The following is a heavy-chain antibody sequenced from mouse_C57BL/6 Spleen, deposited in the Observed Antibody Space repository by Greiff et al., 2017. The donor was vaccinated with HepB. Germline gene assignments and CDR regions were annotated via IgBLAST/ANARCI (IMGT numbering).Heavy chain of an antibody. CDR2: INPSSGYT. CDR1: GYTFTSYT. J-gene: IGHJ2*01. CDR3: ARSVYGNYLDY. Sequence: QVQLQQSGAELARPGASVKMSCKASGYTFTSYTMHWVKQRPGQGLEWIGYINPSSGYTKYNQKFKDKATLTADKSSSTAYMQLSSLTSEDSAVYYCARSVYGNYLDYWGQGTTLTVSS. V-gene: IGHV1-4*01. D-gene: IGHD2-1*01.